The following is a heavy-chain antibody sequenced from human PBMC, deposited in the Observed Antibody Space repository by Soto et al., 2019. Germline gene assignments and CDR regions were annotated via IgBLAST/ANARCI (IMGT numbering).Heavy chain of an antibody. CDR3: AREVSGRYSTFDY. D-gene: IGHD1-26*01. CDR2: ISKSGSTT. V-gene: IGHV3-48*04. Sequence: AGGSLRLSCAASGFTFSSYAMSWVRQAPGKGLEWITYISKSGSTTYYVDSVKGRFTISRDNARNSLDLQMNSLRSDDTAVYYCAREVSGRYSTFDYWGQGILVTVSS. J-gene: IGHJ4*02. CDR1: GFTFSSYA.